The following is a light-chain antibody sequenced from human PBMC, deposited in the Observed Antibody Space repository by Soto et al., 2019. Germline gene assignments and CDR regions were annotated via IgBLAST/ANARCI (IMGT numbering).Light chain of an antibody. CDR2: GAS. Sequence: EIVMTQSPATLSVSPGERATLSCRASQSVSSKLAWYQQKPGQAPRLLIYGASTRATGIPARFSGSGSGTEFTLTISSLQSEDFAVYYCQQYNNWPVAVGQGTKVEIK. CDR1: QSVSSK. CDR3: QQYNNWPVA. J-gene: IGKJ1*01. V-gene: IGKV3-15*01.